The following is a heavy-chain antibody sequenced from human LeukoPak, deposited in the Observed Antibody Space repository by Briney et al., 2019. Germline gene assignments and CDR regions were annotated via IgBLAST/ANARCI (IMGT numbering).Heavy chain of an antibody. V-gene: IGHV4-39*02. CDR2: IYYSGTT. CDR3: ARGPTLKYFHH. Sequence: SETLSLTCTVSGGSISSTTYYWGWIRQPPGKGLEWIGTIYYSGTTYYNPSLKSRVTISVDTSKNQSSLELSSMTAADTAVYYCARGPTLKYFHHWGQGTLVSVSS. CDR1: GGSISSTTYY. J-gene: IGHJ1*01.